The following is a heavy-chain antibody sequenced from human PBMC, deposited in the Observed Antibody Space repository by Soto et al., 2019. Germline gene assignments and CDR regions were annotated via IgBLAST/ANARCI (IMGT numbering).Heavy chain of an antibody. CDR3: ARERYTWNYGGYYYGMDV. D-gene: IGHD1-7*01. V-gene: IGHV4-61*01. CDR1: GGSVSSGSYY. Sequence: QVQLQESGPGLVKPSETLSLTCTVSGGSVSSGSYYWSWIRQPPGKGLEWIGYIYYSGSTNYNPSLKSRVTISVDTSKNQFSLKLSSVTAADTAVYYCARERYTWNYGGYYYGMDVWGQGTTVTVSS. CDR2: IYYSGST. J-gene: IGHJ6*02.